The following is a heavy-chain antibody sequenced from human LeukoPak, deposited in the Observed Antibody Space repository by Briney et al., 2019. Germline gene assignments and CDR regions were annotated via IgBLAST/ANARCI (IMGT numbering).Heavy chain of an antibody. V-gene: IGHV4-39*07. CDR1: GGSISSSSYY. Sequence: SETLSLTCTVSGGSISSSSYYWGWIRQPPGKGLEWIGSIYYSGSTYYNPSLKSRVTISVDTSKNQFSLKLSSVTAADTAVYYCARRASGYWILFDPWGQGTLVTVSS. D-gene: IGHD3-22*01. CDR2: IYYSGST. CDR3: ARRASGYWILFDP. J-gene: IGHJ5*02.